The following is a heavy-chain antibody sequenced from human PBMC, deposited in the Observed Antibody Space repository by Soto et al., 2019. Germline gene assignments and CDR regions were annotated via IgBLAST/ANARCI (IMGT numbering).Heavy chain of an antibody. CDR2: IVVGSGNT. CDR3: AAEPVGYYYYGMDV. V-gene: IGHV1-58*01. CDR1: GFTFTSSA. Sequence: ASVKVSCKASGFTFTSSAVQWVRQARGQRLEWIGWIVVGSGNTNYAQKFQERVTITRDMSTSTAYMELSSLRSEDTAVYYCAAEPVGYYYYGMDVWGQGTTVTVSS. J-gene: IGHJ6*02.